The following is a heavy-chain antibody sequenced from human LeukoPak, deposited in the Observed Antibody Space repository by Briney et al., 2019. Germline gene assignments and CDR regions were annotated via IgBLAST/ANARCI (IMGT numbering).Heavy chain of an antibody. CDR1: GGSISSGGYS. J-gene: IGHJ4*02. CDR3: ARAVSGAPHFDY. V-gene: IGHV4-30-2*01. Sequence: PSETLSLTCAVSGGSISSGGYSWSWIRQPPGKGLEWIGYIYHSGSTNYNPSLKSRVTISVDKSKNQFSLKLSSVTAADTAVYYCARAVSGAPHFDYWGQGTLVTVSS. CDR2: IYHSGST. D-gene: IGHD3-10*01.